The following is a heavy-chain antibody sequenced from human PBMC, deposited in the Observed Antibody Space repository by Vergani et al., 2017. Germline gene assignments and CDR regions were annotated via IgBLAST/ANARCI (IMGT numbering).Heavy chain of an antibody. D-gene: IGHD6-6*01. CDR3: ARERMSIAARAVDKYFDL. V-gene: IGHV1-69*09. CDR2: IIPILGIA. CDR1: GYTFTGYY. J-gene: IGHJ2*01. Sequence: QVQLVQSGAEVKKPGASVKVSCKASGYTFTGYYMHWVRQAPGKGLEWMGKIIPILGIANYAQKFQGRVTITADKSTSTADMELSSLRSEDTAVYYGARERMSIAARAVDKYFDLWGRGTLVTVSS.